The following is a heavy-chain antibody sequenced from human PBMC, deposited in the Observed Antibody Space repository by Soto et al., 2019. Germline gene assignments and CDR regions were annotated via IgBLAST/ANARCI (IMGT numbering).Heavy chain of an antibody. CDR2: ISSSSSTI. V-gene: IGHV3-48*02. Sequence: GSLRLSCAASGFTFSSYSMNWVRQAPGKGLEWVSYISSSSSTIYYADSVKGRFTISRDSAKNSLYLQMNSLRDEDTAVYYCARNPNRGSSPFDYWGQGTLVTVSS. CDR3: ARNPNRGSSPFDY. J-gene: IGHJ4*02. CDR1: GFTFSSYS. D-gene: IGHD1-26*01.